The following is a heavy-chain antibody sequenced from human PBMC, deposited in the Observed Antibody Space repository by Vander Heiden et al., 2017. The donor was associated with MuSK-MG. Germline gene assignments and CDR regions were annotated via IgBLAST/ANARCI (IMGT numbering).Heavy chain of an antibody. J-gene: IGHJ4*02. Sequence: RLLQWGSGLLRPSETLSVTCDIYGEQFNYYYWTWIRQSPTRGLEWSGDVNYSGAVTQNPSIKRRTTISIETHKGRVSLHMSSVTTADTAVYVCAGHRGDGNIFDNWGPGTLGTVTS. CDR2: VNYSGAV. D-gene: IGHD1-1*01. CDR1: GEQFNYYY. V-gene: IGHV4-34*04. CDR3: AGHRGDGNIFDN.